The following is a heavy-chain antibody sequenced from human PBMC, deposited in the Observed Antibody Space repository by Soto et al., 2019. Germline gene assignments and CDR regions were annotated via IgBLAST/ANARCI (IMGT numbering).Heavy chain of an antibody. V-gene: IGHV4-39*01. J-gene: IGHJ3*02. CDR2: IYYSGST. Sequence: QLQLQESGPGLVKPSETLSLTCTVSGGSISSSSYYWGWIRQPPGKGLEWIGSIYYSGSTYYNPSLKSRVTISVDTSKNQFSLKLSSVTAADTAVYYCARHYYYDNHDAFDIWGQGTMVTVSS. CDR3: ARHYYYDNHDAFDI. CDR1: GGSISSSSYY. D-gene: IGHD3-22*01.